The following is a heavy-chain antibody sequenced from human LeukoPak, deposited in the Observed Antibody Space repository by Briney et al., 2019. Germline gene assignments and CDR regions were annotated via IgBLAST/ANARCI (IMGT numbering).Heavy chain of an antibody. CDR1: GFTFTSSA. J-gene: IGHJ6*03. CDR2: IVVGSGNT. Sequence: SVKVSCKAPGFTFTSSAMQWVRQARGQRLEWIGWIVVGSGNTNYAQKFQERVTITRDMSTSTAYMELSSLRSEDTAVYYCAATQDILTGYYYYMDVWGKGTTVTISS. CDR3: AATQDILTGYYYYMDV. D-gene: IGHD3-9*01. V-gene: IGHV1-58*02.